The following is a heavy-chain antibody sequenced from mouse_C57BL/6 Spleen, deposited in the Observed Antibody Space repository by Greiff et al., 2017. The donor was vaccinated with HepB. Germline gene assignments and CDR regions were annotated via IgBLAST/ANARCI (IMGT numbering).Heavy chain of an antibody. J-gene: IGHJ2*01. V-gene: IGHV1-64*01. CDR3: ARPETAQATPTFDY. CDR2: IHPNSGST. CDR1: GYTFTSYW. D-gene: IGHD3-2*02. Sequence: QVQLQQPGAELVKPGASVKLSCKASGYTFTSYWMHWVKQRPGQGLEWIGMIHPNSGSTNYNEKFKSKATLTVDKSSSTAYMQRSSLTSEDSAVYYCARPETAQATPTFDYWGQGTTLTVSS.